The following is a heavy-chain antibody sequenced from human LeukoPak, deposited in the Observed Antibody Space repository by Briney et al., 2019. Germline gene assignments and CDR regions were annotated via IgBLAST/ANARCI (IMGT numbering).Heavy chain of an antibody. Sequence: SETLSLTCTVSGGSISSYYWSWIRQPPGKGLEWIGYIYYSGSINYNPSLKSRVTISVDRSKNQFSLKLSSVTAADTAVYYCARAHSSSGGYFDYWGQGTLVTVSS. CDR2: IYYSGSI. CDR3: ARAHSSSGGYFDY. CDR1: GGSISSYY. D-gene: IGHD6-6*01. V-gene: IGHV4-59*12. J-gene: IGHJ4*02.